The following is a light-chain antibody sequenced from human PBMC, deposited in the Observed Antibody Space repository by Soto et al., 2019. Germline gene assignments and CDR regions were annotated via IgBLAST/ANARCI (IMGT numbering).Light chain of an antibody. V-gene: IGLV2-23*03. J-gene: IGLJ2*01. CDR3: CSYAGSSTFYVV. CDR2: EGS. CDR1: SSDVGSYNL. Sequence: QSVLTQPACVSGSPGQSITISCTGTSSDVGSYNLVSWYQQHPGKAPKLMIYEGSKRPSGVSNRFSGSKSGNTASLTISGLQAEDEADYYCCSYAGSSTFYVVFGGGTKLTVL.